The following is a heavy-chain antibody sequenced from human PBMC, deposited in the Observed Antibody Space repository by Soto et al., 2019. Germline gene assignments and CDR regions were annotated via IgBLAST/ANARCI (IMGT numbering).Heavy chain of an antibody. J-gene: IGHJ6*02. CDR1: GFTFSSYW. CDR3: ARVITIFGVVIKEMGV. Sequence: EVQLVESGGGLVQPGGSLRLSCAASGFTFSSYWMSWVRQAPGKGLEWVANIKQDGSEKYYVDSVKGRFTISRDNAKNSLYLQMNSLRAEDTAVYYCARVITIFGVVIKEMGVWGQGTTVTVSS. CDR2: IKQDGSEK. D-gene: IGHD3-3*01. V-gene: IGHV3-7*01.